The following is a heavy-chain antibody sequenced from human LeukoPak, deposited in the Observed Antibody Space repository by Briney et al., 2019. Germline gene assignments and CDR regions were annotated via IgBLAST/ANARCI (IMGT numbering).Heavy chain of an antibody. Sequence: SETLSLTCTVSGGSISSHYWSWIRQPPGKGLEWTGYIYYSGSTNYNPSLKSRVTISVDTSKNQFSLKLSSVTAADTAVYYCARAKLGTFDYWGQGTLVTVSS. CDR1: GGSISSHY. J-gene: IGHJ4*02. CDR3: ARAKLGTFDY. V-gene: IGHV4-59*11. D-gene: IGHD7-27*01. CDR2: IYYSGST.